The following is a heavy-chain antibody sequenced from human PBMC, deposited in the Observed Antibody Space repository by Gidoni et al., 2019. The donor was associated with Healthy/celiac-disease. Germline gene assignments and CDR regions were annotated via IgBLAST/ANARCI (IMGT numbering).Heavy chain of an antibody. CDR1: GFTFSSYA. CDR3: AKGPGRIVGATTWFDY. D-gene: IGHD1-26*01. J-gene: IGHJ4*02. Sequence: EVQLLESGGGLVQPGGSLRLSFAASGFTFSSYAMSWVRQAPGKGLEWVSAIRGSGGSTYYADSVKGRFTISRDNSKNTLYLQMNSLRAEDTAVYYCAKGPGRIVGATTWFDYWGQGTLVTVSS. V-gene: IGHV3-23*01. CDR2: IRGSGGST.